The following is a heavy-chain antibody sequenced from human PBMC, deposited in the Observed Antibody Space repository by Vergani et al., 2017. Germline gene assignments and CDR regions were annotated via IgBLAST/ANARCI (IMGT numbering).Heavy chain of an antibody. CDR3: ARDYYDIRVGDRWFDP. J-gene: IGHJ5*02. V-gene: IGHV1-2*02. CDR1: GYTFTGYY. Sequence: QVQLVQSGAEVKKPGASVKVSCKASGYTFTGYYMHWVRQAPGQGLEWMGWINPNSGGTNYAQKFQGRVTMTRDTSTSTAYMELSRLRSEDTAVYYCARDYYDIRVGDRWFDPWGQGTLVTVSS. CDR2: INPNSGGT. D-gene: IGHD3-22*01.